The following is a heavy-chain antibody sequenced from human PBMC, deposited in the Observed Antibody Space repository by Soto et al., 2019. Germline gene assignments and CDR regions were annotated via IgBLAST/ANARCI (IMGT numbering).Heavy chain of an antibody. J-gene: IGHJ4*02. CDR1: GYNFNGYY. CDR2: MNPNTGGA. D-gene: IGHD6-19*01. Sequence: QVNLVQSGAEVKKPGASVKVSCKASGYNFNGYYIHWVRQAPGQGLEWMGWMNPNTGGANYAQKFQGKVIMTTDTSISTAYRELRSLTSDATAVYYCAKVISTVGSKQWLAQTKHQALDYWGQGTLVTVSS. V-gene: IGHV1-2*02. CDR3: AKVISTVGSKQWLAQTKHQALDY.